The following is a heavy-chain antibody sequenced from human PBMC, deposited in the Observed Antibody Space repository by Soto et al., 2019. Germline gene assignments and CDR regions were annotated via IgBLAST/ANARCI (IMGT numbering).Heavy chain of an antibody. CDR2: IHFGGNT. CDR3: TKVSPQWLVHDY. Sequence: GSLRLSCAASGFTVSGDYVSWVRQAPGKGLECVSVIHFGGNTYYADSVKGRFTVSRDNSKNTLYLQMNSLRVEDTAIYFCTKVSPQWLVHDYWGQGTLVTVSS. V-gene: IGHV3-53*01. CDR1: GFTVSGDY. D-gene: IGHD6-19*01. J-gene: IGHJ4*02.